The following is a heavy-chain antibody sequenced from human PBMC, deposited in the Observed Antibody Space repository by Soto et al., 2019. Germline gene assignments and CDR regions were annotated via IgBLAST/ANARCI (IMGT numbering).Heavy chain of an antibody. J-gene: IGHJ6*02. CDR3: AREVYWRYSYYGMDV. CDR2: MKQDGREK. Sequence: EVQLVESGGGLVQPGGSLRLSCAASGFTFSSYWMSWVRQAPGKGLEWVANMKQDGREKYYVDSVKGRFTISRDNATNSLYLQMNSLRAEDTAVYYCAREVYWRYSYYGMDVWGQRTTVTVSS. V-gene: IGHV3-7*01. D-gene: IGHD1-26*01. CDR1: GFTFSSYW.